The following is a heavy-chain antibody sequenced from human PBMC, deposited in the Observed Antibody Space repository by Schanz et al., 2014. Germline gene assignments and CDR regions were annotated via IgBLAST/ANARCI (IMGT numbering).Heavy chain of an antibody. CDR3: ARRSYPYGMDV. V-gene: IGHV3-23*04. CDR1: GFTFSGYA. CDR2: ISGTGYTT. Sequence: EVQLVEAGGGLVKPGGSLRLSCAGSGFTFSGYAMTWVRLAPGKGLEWVSGISGTGYTTHYAEPVKGRFTISRDNAKNSLYLQMSSLRAEDTAVYFCARRSYPYGMDVWGQGTTVTVSS. J-gene: IGHJ6*02. D-gene: IGHD3-16*01.